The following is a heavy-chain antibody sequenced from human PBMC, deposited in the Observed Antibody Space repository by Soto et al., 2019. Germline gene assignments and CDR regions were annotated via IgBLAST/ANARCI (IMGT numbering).Heavy chain of an antibody. V-gene: IGHV3-33*01. J-gene: IGHJ4*02. CDR2: IWYDGSNK. Sequence: PGGSLRLSCAASGFTFSGGSRHRIRQAPGKGLERVAVIWYDGSNKYYADSVKGRFTISRDNSKNTLYLQVNSLIAEDTAVYYCHRDGHEALHDSWCQGTLVTGSS. D-gene: IGHD1-26*01. CDR1: GFTFSGGS. CDR3: HRDGHEALHDS.